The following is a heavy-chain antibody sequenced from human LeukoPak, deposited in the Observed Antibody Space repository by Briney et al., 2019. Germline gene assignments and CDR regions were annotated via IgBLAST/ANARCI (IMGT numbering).Heavy chain of an antibody. CDR1: GFTFRNYW. D-gene: IGHD2-8*01. CDR2: IKQDGSEK. Sequence: GGSLRLSCAASGFTFRNYWMSWVRQAPGKGLDWVANIKQDGSEKYYVDSVKGRFTISRDNAKNSLYLQMNSLRAEDTAVYYCVIAYASSENWRFDYWGQGTLVTVSS. V-gene: IGHV3-7*01. CDR3: VIAYASSENWRFDY. J-gene: IGHJ4*02.